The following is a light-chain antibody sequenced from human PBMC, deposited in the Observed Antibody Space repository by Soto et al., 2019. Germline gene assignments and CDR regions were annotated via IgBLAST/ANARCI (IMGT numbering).Light chain of an antibody. CDR2: VNSDGSH. CDR1: SGHSSYG. CDR3: QTWGTGIAV. V-gene: IGLV4-69*01. Sequence: QPVLTQSPSASASLGASVNFTCTLSSGHSSYGIAWHQQQPEKGPRYFMKVNSDGSHRKGDGIPDRFSGSSSGAERYLTISSLQSEDEADYYCQTWGTGIAVFGGGTKLTVL. J-gene: IGLJ2*01.